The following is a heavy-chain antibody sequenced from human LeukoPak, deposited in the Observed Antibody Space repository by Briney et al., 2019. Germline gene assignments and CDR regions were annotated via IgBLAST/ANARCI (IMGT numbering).Heavy chain of an antibody. Sequence: SETLSLTCTVSGGSISSNNYYWGWIRQPPGKGLEWIGSIYYSGSTYYNPSLKSRVTISVDTSKNQCSLKLSSVTAADTAVYYCARSNSGSYFRFDYWGQGTPVTVSS. J-gene: IGHJ4*02. CDR1: GGSISSNNYY. CDR3: ARSNSGSYFRFDY. CDR2: IYYSGST. D-gene: IGHD1-26*01. V-gene: IGHV4-39*01.